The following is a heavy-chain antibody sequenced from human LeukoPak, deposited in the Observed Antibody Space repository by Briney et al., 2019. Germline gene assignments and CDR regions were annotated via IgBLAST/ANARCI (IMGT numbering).Heavy chain of an antibody. Sequence: GGSLRLSCAASGFTVSSNYMSWVREAPGKGLEWVSVIYSGGSTYYADSVKGRFTISRDNSKNTLYLQMNSLRAEDTAVYYCARPIAYYYDLYWGQGTLVTVSS. CDR3: ARPIAYYYDLY. CDR1: GFTVSSNY. CDR2: IYSGGST. V-gene: IGHV3-53*01. J-gene: IGHJ4*02. D-gene: IGHD3-22*01.